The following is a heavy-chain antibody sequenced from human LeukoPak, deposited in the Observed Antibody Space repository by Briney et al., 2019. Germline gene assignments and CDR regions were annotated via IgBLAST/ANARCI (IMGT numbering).Heavy chain of an antibody. CDR3: ARLAGYSSGWYGPVDY. CDR1: GFTFDDYG. V-gene: IGHV3-20*01. D-gene: IGHD6-19*01. J-gene: IGHJ4*02. Sequence: GGSLRLSCAASGFTFDDYGMSWVRQAPGKGLEWVSGINWNGGSTGYADSVKGRFTISRDNAKNSLYLQMNSLRAEDTALYHCARLAGYSSGWYGPVDYWGQGTLVTVSS. CDR2: INWNGGST.